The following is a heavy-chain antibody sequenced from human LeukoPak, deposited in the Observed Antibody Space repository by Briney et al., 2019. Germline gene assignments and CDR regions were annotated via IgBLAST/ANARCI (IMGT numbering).Heavy chain of an antibody. CDR3: TRQDCSGGSCSHVDY. CDR1: GFTFSGFY. J-gene: IGHJ4*02. Sequence: PGGSLRLSCAASGFTFSGFYMHWVRQASGKGLEWVGLIRSKPNSYTTVYAASVQGRFTISRDDSKNTAYLQMNSLKAEDAAVYYCTRQDCSGGSCSHVDYWGQGTLVTVSS. CDR2: IRSKPNSYTT. D-gene: IGHD2-15*01. V-gene: IGHV3-73*01.